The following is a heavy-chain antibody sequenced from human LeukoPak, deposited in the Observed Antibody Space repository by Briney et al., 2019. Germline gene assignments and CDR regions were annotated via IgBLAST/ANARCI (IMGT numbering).Heavy chain of an antibody. CDR2: IYTSGST. D-gene: IGHD2-2*02. Sequence: SETLSLTCTVSGGSISSYYWSWIRQPAGKGLEWIGRIYTSGSTNYNPSLKSRVTMSVDTSKNQFSLKLSSVTAAHTAVYYCARSGYCSSTSCYTRVRYFDYWGQGTLVTVSS. CDR1: GGSISSYY. CDR3: ARSGYCSSTSCYTRVRYFDY. J-gene: IGHJ4*02. V-gene: IGHV4-4*07.